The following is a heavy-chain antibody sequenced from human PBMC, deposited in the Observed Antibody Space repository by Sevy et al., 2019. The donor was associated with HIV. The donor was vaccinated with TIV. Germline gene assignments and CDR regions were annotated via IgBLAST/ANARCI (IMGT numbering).Heavy chain of an antibody. CDR2: ISGSGGST. D-gene: IGHD3-3*01. J-gene: IGHJ4*02. CDR3: AKGQSITTLGVVTPNFDN. CDR1: GFTFSSYA. Sequence: GGSLRLSCAASGFTFSSYAMSWVGQAPGKRLEWVSAISGSGGSTYYADSVKGRFTISRDNSKNTLYLQMNSLRAEDTAVYYCAKGQSITTLGVVTPNFDNWGQGTLVTVSS. V-gene: IGHV3-23*01.